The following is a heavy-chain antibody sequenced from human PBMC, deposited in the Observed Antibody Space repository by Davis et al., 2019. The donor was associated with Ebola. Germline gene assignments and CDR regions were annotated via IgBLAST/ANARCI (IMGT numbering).Heavy chain of an antibody. CDR2: VSGDGGAT. CDR1: GFTFSSYF. CDR3: AVGQSPDH. Sequence: GESLKISCAASGFTFSSYFMSWVRQAPGKALEWLSSVSGDGGATYYAGSVKGRFTISRDNSKNALYLQMNSLRAEDTAVYYCAVGQSPDHWGQGTLVTVSS. J-gene: IGHJ5*02. V-gene: IGHV3-23*01.